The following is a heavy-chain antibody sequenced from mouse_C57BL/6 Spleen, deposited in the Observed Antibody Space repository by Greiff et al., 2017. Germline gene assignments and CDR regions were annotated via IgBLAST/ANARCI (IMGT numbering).Heavy chain of an antibody. D-gene: IGHD2-4*01. CDR1: GYTFTGYW. V-gene: IGHV1-9*01. J-gene: IGHJ1*03. Sequence: VQLQQSGAELMKPGASVKFSCKATGYTFTGYWIEWVKQRPGHGLEWIGEILPGSGSTNYNEKIKGKATFTADTSSNTAYMQLSSLTTEDSAIYYCARGDIYYDYDGWYFDVWGTGTTVTISS. CDR3: ARGDIYYDYDGWYFDV. CDR2: ILPGSGST.